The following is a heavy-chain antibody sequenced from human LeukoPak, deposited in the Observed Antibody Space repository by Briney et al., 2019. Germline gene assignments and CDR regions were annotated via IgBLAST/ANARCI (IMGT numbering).Heavy chain of an antibody. J-gene: IGHJ4*02. Sequence: SVKVSCKASGGTFSNYAISWLRQAPGQGLEWMGRIIPIFGTTNYAQKFQGRATITTDESTSTAYMEPSSLRSEDTAVYYCARGGEANYYDTSGYYLYYYWGQGTLVTVSS. CDR3: ARGGEANYYDTSGYYLYYY. CDR2: IIPIFGTT. V-gene: IGHV1-69*05. CDR1: GGTFSNYA. D-gene: IGHD3-22*01.